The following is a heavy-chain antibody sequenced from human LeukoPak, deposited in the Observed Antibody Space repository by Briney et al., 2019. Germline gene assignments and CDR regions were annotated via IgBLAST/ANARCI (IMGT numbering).Heavy chain of an antibody. CDR1: GYTFTGYY. Sequence: GASVKVSCKASGYTFTGYYMHWVRRAPGQGLEWMGWINPNSGGTNYAQKFQGRVTMTRDTSISTAYMELSRLRSDDTAVYYCARSRRGDYYDSSGYYSPHEYYFDYWGQGTLVTVSS. D-gene: IGHD3-22*01. V-gene: IGHV1-2*02. CDR3: ARSRRGDYYDSSGYYSPHEYYFDY. CDR2: INPNSGGT. J-gene: IGHJ4*02.